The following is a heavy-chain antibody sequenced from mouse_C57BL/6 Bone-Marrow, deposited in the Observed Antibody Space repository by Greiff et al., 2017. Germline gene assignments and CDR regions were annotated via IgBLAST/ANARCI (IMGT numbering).Heavy chain of an antibody. D-gene: IGHD2-2*01. CDR1: GYTFTSYG. CDR3: ARPRYGFNFDY. J-gene: IGHJ2*01. CDR2: ISPRSGNT. V-gene: IGHV1-81*01. Sequence: VQLQQSGAELARPGASVKLSCKASGYTFTSYGISWVKQRTGQGLEWIGEISPRSGNTYYNEKFKGKATLTADKSSSTAYMELRSLTSEDSAVYFCARPRYGFNFDYWGQGTTLTVSS.